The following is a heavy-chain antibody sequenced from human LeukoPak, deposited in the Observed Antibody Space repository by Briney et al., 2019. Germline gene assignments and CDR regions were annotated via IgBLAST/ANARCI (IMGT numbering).Heavy chain of an antibody. J-gene: IGHJ6*02. Sequence: GGSLRLSCAASGFALSSHWMAWVRQVPGRGPGWVANVNRDGSETYYLDSVKGRFTISKDNAKNSLYLQMNSLRAEDTALYHCARNNGMDVWGQGTTVIVSS. CDR1: GFALSSHW. V-gene: IGHV3-7*03. CDR2: VNRDGSET. CDR3: ARNNGMDV.